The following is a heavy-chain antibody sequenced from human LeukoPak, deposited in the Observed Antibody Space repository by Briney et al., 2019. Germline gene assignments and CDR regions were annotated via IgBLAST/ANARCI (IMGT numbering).Heavy chain of an antibody. CDR3: ARGSGSAFDI. Sequence: SETLSLTCTVSGGSISSGGYYWSWIRQHPGKGLEWIGYIYYSGSTYYNPSLKSRITISVDTSKYQFSLKLSSVTTADTAVYYCARGSGSAFDICGQGTMVTVSS. CDR2: IYYSGST. D-gene: IGHD3-22*01. V-gene: IGHV4-31*03. J-gene: IGHJ3*02. CDR1: GGSISSGGYY.